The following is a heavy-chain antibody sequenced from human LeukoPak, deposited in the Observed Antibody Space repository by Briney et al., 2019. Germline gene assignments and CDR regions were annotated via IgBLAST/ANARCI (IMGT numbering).Heavy chain of an antibody. V-gene: IGHV1-46*01. CDR3: ARMVYCSSISCSYYYYYMDV. Sequence: ASVKVSCKASGYTFTSYYMHWVRQAPGQGLEWMGIIDPSGGSTRYAQKFRGRVTMTRDTSTRTVYMELSSLRSEDTAVYYCARMVYCSSISCSYYYYYMDVWGKGTTVTVSS. D-gene: IGHD2-2*01. CDR2: IDPSGGST. J-gene: IGHJ6*03. CDR1: GYTFTSYY.